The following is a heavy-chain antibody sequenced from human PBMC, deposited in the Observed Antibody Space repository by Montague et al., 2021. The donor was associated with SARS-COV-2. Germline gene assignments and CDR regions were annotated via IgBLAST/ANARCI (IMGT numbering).Heavy chain of an antibody. CDR1: GGSISSSNW. CDR3: ARDSSGWSRFDY. Sequence: SETLSLTCAVSGGSISSSNWWSWVRQPPGKGLEWIGEIYHSGSTNYNPSLKSRVTISVDKSKNQFSLKLSSVTAADTAVYYCARDSSGWSRFDYWGQGTLVTVFS. V-gene: IGHV4-4*02. CDR2: IYHSGST. J-gene: IGHJ4*02. D-gene: IGHD6-19*01.